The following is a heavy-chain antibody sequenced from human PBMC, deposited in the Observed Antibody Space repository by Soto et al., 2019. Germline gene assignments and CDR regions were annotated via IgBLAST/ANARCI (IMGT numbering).Heavy chain of an antibody. CDR2: ISWDGGST. J-gene: IGHJ6*02. V-gene: IGHV3-43*01. CDR3: AKAILAVAGPQGFSYSYYGLDV. CDR1: GFTFDDYT. Sequence: EVQLVESGGGVVQPGGSLRLSCAASGFTFDDYTMHWVRQAPGKGLEWVSRISWDGGSTYYADSVKGRFTISRDNSKNSLYLQMNSLTTEDTALYYCAKAILAVAGPQGFSYSYYGLDVWGQGTTATVS. D-gene: IGHD6-19*01.